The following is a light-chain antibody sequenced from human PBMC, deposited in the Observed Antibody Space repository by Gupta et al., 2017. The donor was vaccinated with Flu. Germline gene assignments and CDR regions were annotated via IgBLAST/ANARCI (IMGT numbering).Light chain of an antibody. J-gene: IGKJ2*01. CDR2: AAS. CDR1: QGISSY. CDR3: QQVNSYPYT. V-gene: IGKV1-9*01. Sequence: PSFLSASVGDRVTITCRASQGISSYLGWYQQNPGKAPKLLIYAASNLQSGVPSRFSGSGSGRQFTLTIRSLQPEDFATYFCQQVNSYPYTFGQGTKLEIK.